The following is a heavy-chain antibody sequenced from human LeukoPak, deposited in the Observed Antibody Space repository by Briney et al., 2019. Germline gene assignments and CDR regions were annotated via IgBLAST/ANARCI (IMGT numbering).Heavy chain of an antibody. CDR3: AREGYYGSGSPPSLYFDY. J-gene: IGHJ4*02. Sequence: GGSLRLSCAAYGFTFRNYVIHWVRQAPGKGLEWVAVTSSDLNVKLYADSVKGRFTISRDNSRSTLYLQMNSLRPEDTAIYYCAREGYYGSGSPPSLYFDYWGQGTLVTVSS. V-gene: IGHV3-30-3*01. D-gene: IGHD3-10*01. CDR1: GFTFRNYV. CDR2: TSSDLNVK.